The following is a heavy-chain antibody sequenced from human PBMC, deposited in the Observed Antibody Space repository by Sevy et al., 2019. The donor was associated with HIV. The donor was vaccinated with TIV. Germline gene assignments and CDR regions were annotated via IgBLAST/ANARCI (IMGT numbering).Heavy chain of an antibody. J-gene: IGHJ3*01. CDR3: ARERDRQALNV. CDR1: GLTFRNYG. CDR2: ILHDGSKT. V-gene: IGHV3-30*03. Sequence: GGSLRLSCVASGLTFRNYGMHWVRQAPGRGLEWLAVILHDGSKTYYGDSVKGRVTISRDNSKNTLFMQVNSLRAEDTALYYCARERDRQALNVWGQGTMVTVSS.